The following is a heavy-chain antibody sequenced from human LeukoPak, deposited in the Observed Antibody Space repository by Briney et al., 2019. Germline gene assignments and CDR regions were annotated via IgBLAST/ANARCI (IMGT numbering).Heavy chain of an antibody. CDR1: GGTFSSYA. V-gene: IGHV1-69*06. Sequence: ASVKVSCKASGGTFSSYAISWVRQAPGQGLEWMGGIIPIFGTANYAQKFQGRVTITADKSTSTAYMELRSLRSDDTAVYYCARDRLYTIFGVVTPPPDYWGQGTLVTVSS. CDR3: ARDRLYTIFGVVTPPPDY. D-gene: IGHD3-3*01. J-gene: IGHJ4*02. CDR2: IIPIFGTA.